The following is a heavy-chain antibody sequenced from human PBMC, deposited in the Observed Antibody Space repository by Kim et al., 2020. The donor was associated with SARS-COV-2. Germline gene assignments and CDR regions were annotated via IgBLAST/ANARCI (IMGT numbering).Heavy chain of an antibody. V-gene: IGHV4-34*01. D-gene: IGHD3-10*01. CDR2: T. J-gene: IGHJ3*02. Sequence: TNNNPSLKSRVTISVDTSKNQFSLKLSSVTAADTAVYYCAVEITQGAFDIWGQGTMVTVSS. CDR3: AVEITQGAFDI.